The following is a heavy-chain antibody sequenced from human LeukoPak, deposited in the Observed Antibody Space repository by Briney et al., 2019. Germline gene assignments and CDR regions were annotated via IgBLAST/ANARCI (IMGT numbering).Heavy chain of an antibody. CDR3: AREKLDTRGYVDY. D-gene: IGHD3-22*01. CDR2: IKQDGTDK. CDR1: GFTFSTYW. Sequence: GGSLRLSCVASGFTFSTYWMSWVRQAPGKGLDWVANIKQDGTDKYYVDSVKGRFTISRDNAKNLLYLQMNSLRAEDTAVYYCAREKLDTRGYVDYWGQGTLVTVSS. V-gene: IGHV3-7*01. J-gene: IGHJ4*02.